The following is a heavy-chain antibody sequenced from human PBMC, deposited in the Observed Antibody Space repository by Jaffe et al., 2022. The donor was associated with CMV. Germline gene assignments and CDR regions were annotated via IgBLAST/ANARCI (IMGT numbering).Heavy chain of an antibody. CDR2: INHSGST. V-gene: IGHV4-34*01. D-gene: IGHD3-9*01. J-gene: IGHJ4*02. Sequence: QVQLQQWGAGLLKPSETLSLTCAVYGGSFSGYYWSWIRQPPGKGLEWIGEINHSGSTNYNPSLKSRVTISVDTSKNQFSLKLSSVTAADTAVYYCARAVALRYFDWLFGGYYFDYWGQGTLVTVSS. CDR1: GGSFSGYY. CDR3: ARAVALRYFDWLFGGYYFDY.